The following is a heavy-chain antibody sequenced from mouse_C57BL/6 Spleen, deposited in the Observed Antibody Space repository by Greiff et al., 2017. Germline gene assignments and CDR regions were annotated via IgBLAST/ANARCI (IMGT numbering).Heavy chain of an antibody. Sequence: VQLQESGAELVKPGASVKISCKASGYAFSSYWMNWVKQRPGKGLEWIGQIYPGDGDTNYNGKFKGKATLTADKSSSTAYMQLSSLTSEDSAVYFCARWGGYVGYAMDYWGQGTSVTVSS. J-gene: IGHJ4*01. D-gene: IGHD3-1*01. V-gene: IGHV1-80*01. CDR2: IYPGDGDT. CDR1: GYAFSSYW. CDR3: ARWGGYVGYAMDY.